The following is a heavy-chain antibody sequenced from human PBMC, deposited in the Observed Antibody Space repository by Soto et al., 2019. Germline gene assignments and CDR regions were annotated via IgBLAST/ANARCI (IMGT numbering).Heavy chain of an antibody. J-gene: IGHJ5*02. Sequence: SETLSLTCTVSGGSISGYYWSWIWQPPGKGLEWIAYIHFSGKTSYSPSLKSRVTISLDTSKNQFSLKLNSVTAADTAVYYCARRYSSGWFNPWGQGTLVTVSS. CDR2: IHFSGKT. D-gene: IGHD6-19*01. V-gene: IGHV4-59*08. CDR1: GGSISGYY. CDR3: ARRYSSGWFNP.